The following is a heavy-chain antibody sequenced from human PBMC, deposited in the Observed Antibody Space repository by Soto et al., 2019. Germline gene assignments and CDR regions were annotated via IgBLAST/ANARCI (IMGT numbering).Heavy chain of an antibody. V-gene: IGHV4-59*08. Sequence: SETLSLTCTVSGGSISSYYWSWIRQPPGKGLEWIGYIYYSGSTNYNPSLKSRVTISVDTSKNQFSLKLSSVTAADTAVYYCARHTRTMTLDYWGQGTLVTVSS. CDR1: GGSISSYY. J-gene: IGHJ4*02. CDR2: IYYSGST. D-gene: IGHD3-22*01. CDR3: ARHTRTMTLDY.